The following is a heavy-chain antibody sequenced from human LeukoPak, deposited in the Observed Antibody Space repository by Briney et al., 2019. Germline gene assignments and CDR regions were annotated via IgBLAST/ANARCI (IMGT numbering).Heavy chain of an antibody. D-gene: IGHD3-10*01. J-gene: IGHJ4*02. CDR2: ISHDGSDS. CDR1: RFTFSSYG. CDR3: AKELYFGSGSYPDY. Sequence: PGRSLRVSCAASRFTFSSYGMHWVRQAPGKGLEWVAVISHDGSDSHYADSVKGRFTISRDNSKNTVYLQMSSLRPEDTAVYFCAKELYFGSGSYPDYWGQGTLVRVSS. V-gene: IGHV3-30*18.